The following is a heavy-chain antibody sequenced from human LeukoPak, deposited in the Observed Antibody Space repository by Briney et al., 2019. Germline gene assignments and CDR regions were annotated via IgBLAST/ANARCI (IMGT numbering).Heavy chain of an antibody. CDR3: ARGQVPAARGYNWFDP. Sequence: PSETLSLTRAVYGWSFNDYYWNWIRQPPGKGLEWIGEINARGDTNYNPSLKSRVTISVDTSKKPFSLRLTSMIAADTALYYCARGQVPAARGYNWFDPWGQGTLVTVSS. CDR1: GWSFNDYY. V-gene: IGHV4-34*01. D-gene: IGHD2-2*01. CDR2: INARGDT. J-gene: IGHJ5*02.